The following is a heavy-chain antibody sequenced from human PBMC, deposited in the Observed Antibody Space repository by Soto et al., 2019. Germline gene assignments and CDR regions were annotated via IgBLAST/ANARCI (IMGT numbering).Heavy chain of an antibody. J-gene: IGHJ5*02. D-gene: IGHD2-2*02. Sequence: EVQLLESGGGLVQPGGSLRLSCAGSGFTFSSYAMSWVRQAPGKGLEWDSAISGSGGSTYYADSVKGRFTISRDNSKNTLYLQMNSLRAEDTAVYYCAKMGSGWLLYPADWFDPWGQGTLVAVSS. V-gene: IGHV3-23*01. CDR2: ISGSGGST. CDR3: AKMGSGWLLYPADWFDP. CDR1: GFTFSSYA.